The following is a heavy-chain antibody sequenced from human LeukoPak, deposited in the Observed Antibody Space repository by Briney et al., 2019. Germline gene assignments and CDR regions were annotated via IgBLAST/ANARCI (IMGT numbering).Heavy chain of an antibody. D-gene: IGHD2-15*01. CDR1: GYTFTSYG. CDR3: ARDVFCSGNSCLRDAFDI. V-gene: IGHV1-18*01. J-gene: IGHJ3*02. CDR2: ISAYNGNT. Sequence: GASVKASCKASGYTFTSYGISWVRQAPGQGLEWMGWISAYNGNTNYAQKLQGRVTMTTDTSTSTAYMELRSLRSDDTAVYYCARDVFCSGNSCLRDAFDIWGQGTKVTVSS.